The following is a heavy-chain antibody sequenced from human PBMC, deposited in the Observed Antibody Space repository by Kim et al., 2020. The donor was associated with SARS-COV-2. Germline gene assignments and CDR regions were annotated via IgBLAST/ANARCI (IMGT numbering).Heavy chain of an antibody. D-gene: IGHD2-21*02. J-gene: IGHJ4*02. CDR2: SASI. CDR3: VKEVTV. Sequence: SASIGYADSVKGRFTVSRDNTKNSLYLQMNGLRPEDTALYYCVKEVTVRGQGTLVTVSS. V-gene: IGHV3-9*01.